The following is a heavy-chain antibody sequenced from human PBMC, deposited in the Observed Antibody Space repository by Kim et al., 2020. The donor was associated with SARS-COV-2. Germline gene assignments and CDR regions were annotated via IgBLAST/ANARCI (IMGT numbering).Heavy chain of an antibody. D-gene: IGHD2-2*02. CDR1: GYSFTSYW. J-gene: IGHJ5*02. CDR3: ARQGVVVPAAIQTLGGDWFDP. CDR2: IYPGDSDT. V-gene: IGHV5-51*01. Sequence: GESLKISCKGSGYSFTSYWIGWVRQMPGKGLEWMGIIYPGDSDTRYSPSFQGQVTISADKSISTAYLQWSSLKASDTAMYFCARQGVVVPAAIQTLGGDWFDPWGQGTLVTVSS.